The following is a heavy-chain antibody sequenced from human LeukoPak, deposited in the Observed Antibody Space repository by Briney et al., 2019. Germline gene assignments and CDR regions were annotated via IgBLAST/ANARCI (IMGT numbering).Heavy chain of an antibody. J-gene: IGHJ5*02. D-gene: IGHD6-13*01. V-gene: IGHV1-46*01. CDR3: ARGSPSLYSSSWYGCWFDP. CDR2: INPSGGST. CDR1: GYTFTSYY. Sequence: VASVTVSCKASGYTFTSYYMHWVRQAPGQGLEWMGIINPSGGSTSYAQKFQGRVTMTRDTSTSTVYMELSSLRSEDTAVYYCARGSPSLYSSSWYGCWFDPWGQGTLVTVSS.